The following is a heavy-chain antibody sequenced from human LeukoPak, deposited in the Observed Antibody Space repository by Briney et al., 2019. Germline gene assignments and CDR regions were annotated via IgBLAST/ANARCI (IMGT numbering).Heavy chain of an antibody. D-gene: IGHD4-17*01. CDR2: INHSGST. Sequence: GSLRLSCAASGFTFSSYNMHWIRQPPGKGLEWIGEINHSGSTNYNPSLKSRVTISVDTSKNQFSLKLSSVTAADTAVYYCARNYGDGGPIDYWGQGTLVTVSS. V-gene: IGHV4-34*01. CDR1: GFTFSSYN. J-gene: IGHJ4*02. CDR3: ARNYGDGGPIDY.